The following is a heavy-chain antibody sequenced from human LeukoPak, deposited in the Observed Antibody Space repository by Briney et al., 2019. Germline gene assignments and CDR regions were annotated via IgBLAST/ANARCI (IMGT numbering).Heavy chain of an antibody. CDR2: ISYDGSNK. V-gene: IGHV3-30-3*01. D-gene: IGHD6-13*01. CDR1: GFTFSSFA. J-gene: IGHJ4*02. CDR3: ARDQMISAAGLDY. Sequence: QPGRSLRLSCTASGFTFSSFAMHWVRPAPGKGLEWVAVISYDGSNKYFADSVRGRFTISRDNSKNTLFLQMNSLRAEDTAVYYCARDQMISAAGLDYWGQGTLVTVSS.